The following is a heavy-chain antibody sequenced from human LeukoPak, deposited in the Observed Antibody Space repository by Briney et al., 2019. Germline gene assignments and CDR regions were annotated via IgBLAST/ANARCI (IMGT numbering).Heavy chain of an antibody. J-gene: IGHJ3*01. CDR1: GYTFTSYG. CDR2: ISAYNGNT. D-gene: IGHD4-17*01. Sequence: GASVKVSCKASGYTFTSYGISWVRQAPGQGLEWMGWISAYNGNTNYAQKFQGRVTMATDTSTSTAYMELRSLRSDDTAVYYCARATGWSTVPTYDAFDVWGQGTMVTVSS. CDR3: ARATGWSTVPTYDAFDV. V-gene: IGHV1-18*01.